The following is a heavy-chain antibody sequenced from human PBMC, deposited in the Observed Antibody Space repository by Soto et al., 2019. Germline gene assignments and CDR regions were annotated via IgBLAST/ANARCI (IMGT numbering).Heavy chain of an antibody. V-gene: IGHV4-59*01. J-gene: IGHJ4*02. CDR2: IYYRGTT. Sequence: QVQLQESGPGLVKPSETLSLTCSVSGVSTSNDYWTWIRKPPGQGPEWIGCIYYRGTTNYNASFNSRVTISLDTSKNQFSLKLTSVTTADTAVYYCARGGGSPYHDHEFDYWGQGILVTVSS. CDR1: GVSTSNDY. D-gene: IGHD2-2*01. CDR3: ARGGGSPYHDHEFDY.